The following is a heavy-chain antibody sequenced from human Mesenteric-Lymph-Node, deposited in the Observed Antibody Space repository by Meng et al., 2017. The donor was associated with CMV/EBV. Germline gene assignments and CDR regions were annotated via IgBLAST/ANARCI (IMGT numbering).Heavy chain of an antibody. CDR2: SYSGGNT. CDR3: ARDQWMSYQNSYVMDV. D-gene: IGHD2-2*01. CDR1: GLVVNANY. J-gene: IGHJ6*02. V-gene: IGHV3-66*02. Sequence: GESLKISCAASGLVVNANYMTWVRQAPGKGLEWVSVSYSGGNTDYADTVKGRFTISRDNSKSTAKLQMNSLRAEDTAVYYCARDQWMSYQNSYVMDVWGQGTPVTVSS.